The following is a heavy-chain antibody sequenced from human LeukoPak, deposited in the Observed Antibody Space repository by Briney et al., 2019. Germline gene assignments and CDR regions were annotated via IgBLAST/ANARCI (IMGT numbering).Heavy chain of an antibody. V-gene: IGHV1-8*01. CDR1: GYTFTSYD. CDR3: ARGLRDGYNSIDY. CDR2: MNPNSGNT. Sequence: ASVKVSCKASGYTFTSYDINWVRQATAQGLEWMGWMNPNSGNTGYAQKFQGRVTITRNTSISTAYMELSSLRSEDTAVYYCARGLRDGYNSIDYWGQGTLVTVSS. D-gene: IGHD5-24*01. J-gene: IGHJ4*02.